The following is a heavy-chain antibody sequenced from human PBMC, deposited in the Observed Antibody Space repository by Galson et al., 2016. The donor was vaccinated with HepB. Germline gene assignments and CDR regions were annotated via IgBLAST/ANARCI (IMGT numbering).Heavy chain of an antibody. J-gene: IGHJ4*02. D-gene: IGHD2-15*01. CDR2: IYPGDSDT. CDR1: GYTFTNYW. Sequence: QSGAEVKKTGESLKISCKASGYTFTNYWIGWVRQLPGKGLEWMGIIYPGDSDTRYSPSFQGQVTMSADTSITTAYLQWSSLKASDTTMYYCARRERGCSSGSCIPSYFDSWGQGTLVTVSS. CDR3: ARRERGCSSGSCIPSYFDS. V-gene: IGHV5-51*01.